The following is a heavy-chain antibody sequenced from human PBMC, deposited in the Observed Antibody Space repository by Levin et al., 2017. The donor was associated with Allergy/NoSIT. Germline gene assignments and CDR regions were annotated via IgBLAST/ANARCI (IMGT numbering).Heavy chain of an antibody. J-gene: IGHJ4*02. Sequence: SGGSLRLSCAASGFTFDDHGLSWVRQAPGKGLEWVSAINWDGGAAYYADSVKDRFTISRDNAKNSMYLQMNSLRDEDTAFYYCARGGGSYYRESSFDYWGQGTLVTVSS. CDR2: INWDGGAA. CDR3: ARGGGSYYRESSFDY. D-gene: IGHD1-26*01. V-gene: IGHV3-20*04. CDR1: GFTFDDHG.